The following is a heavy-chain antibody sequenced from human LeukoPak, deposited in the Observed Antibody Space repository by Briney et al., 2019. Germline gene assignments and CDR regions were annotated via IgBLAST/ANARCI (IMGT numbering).Heavy chain of an antibody. CDR2: IYSGSST. V-gene: IGHV3-53*01. CDR1: GFTVSSNY. Sequence: GGSLRLSCAASGFTVSSNYMSWVRQAPGKGLEWVSVIYSGSSTYYADSVRGRFTISRDNSKNTLYLQMNSLRAEDTAMYYCARSNVGSMAPDYWGQGTLVTVSS. J-gene: IGHJ4*02. CDR3: ARSNVGSMAPDY. D-gene: IGHD5-24*01.